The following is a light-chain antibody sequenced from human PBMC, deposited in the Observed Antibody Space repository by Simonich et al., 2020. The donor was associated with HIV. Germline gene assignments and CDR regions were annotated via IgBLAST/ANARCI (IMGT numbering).Light chain of an antibody. CDR1: RLGDKY. CDR3: QAWDSNDVV. Sequence: SYELTKSPSLSVSPGQTVSITCSGDRLGDKYASWYQQQPGQSPVLVMYQNNKRTSGIPERFSGSNSGNTATLTISGTQAMDEADYYCQAWDSNDVVFGGGTKVTVL. CDR2: QNN. J-gene: IGLJ2*01. V-gene: IGLV3-1*01.